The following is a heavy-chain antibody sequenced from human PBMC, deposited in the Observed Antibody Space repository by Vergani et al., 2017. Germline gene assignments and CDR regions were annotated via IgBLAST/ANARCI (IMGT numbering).Heavy chain of an antibody. CDR3: ARDSSGYSNWFDP. J-gene: IGHJ5*02. CDR2: ISYDGSNK. D-gene: IGHD3-22*01. Sequence: QVQLVESGGGVVQPGRSLRLSCAASGFTFSSYAMHWVRQAPGKGLEWVAVISYDGSNKYYADSVKGRFTISRDNSKNTLYLQMNSLRAEDTAVYYCARDSSGYSNWFDPWGQGNLVTVSS. CDR1: GFTFSSYA. V-gene: IGHV3-30-3*01.